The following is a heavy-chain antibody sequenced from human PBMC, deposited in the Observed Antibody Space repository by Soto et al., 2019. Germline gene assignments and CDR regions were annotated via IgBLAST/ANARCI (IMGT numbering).Heavy chain of an antibody. V-gene: IGHV3-21*01. J-gene: IGHJ6*02. CDR3: ARAVTMVRGVNFGAYYYGMDV. CDR2: ISSSSSYI. CDR1: GFTFSSYS. Sequence: GGSVRLSCAASGFTFSSYSMNWVRQAPGKGLEWVSSISSSSSYIYYADSVKGRFTISRDNAKNSLYLQMNSLRAEDTAVYYCARAVTMVRGVNFGAYYYGMDVWGQGTTVTVSS. D-gene: IGHD3-10*01.